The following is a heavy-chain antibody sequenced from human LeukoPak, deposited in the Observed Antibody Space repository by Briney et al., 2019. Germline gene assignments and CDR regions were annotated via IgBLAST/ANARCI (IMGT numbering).Heavy chain of an antibody. CDR3: ARALVDTAMAFDY. CDR2: INHSGST. Sequence: SETLSLTCAVYGGSFSGYYWSWIRQPPGKGLEWIGEINHSGSTNYNPSLKSRVTISVDTSKYQFSLKLSSVTAADTAVYYCARALVDTAMAFDYWGQGTLVTVSS. D-gene: IGHD5-18*01. V-gene: IGHV4-34*01. J-gene: IGHJ4*02. CDR1: GGSFSGYY.